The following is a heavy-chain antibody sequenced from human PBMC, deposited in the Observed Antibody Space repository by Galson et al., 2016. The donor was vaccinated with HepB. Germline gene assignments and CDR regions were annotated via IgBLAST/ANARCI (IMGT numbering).Heavy chain of an antibody. CDR3: ARDYYRSADY. J-gene: IGHJ4*02. V-gene: IGHV3-7*01. CDR1: GFTFSDHY. D-gene: IGHD3-22*01. Sequence: SLRLSCAASGFTFSDHYMDWVRQAPGKGLEWVANINQDGSDKYYVDSVKGRFTISRDNAKNSLYLQMNTLRAEDTAVYYCARDYYRSADYWGQGTLVTVSS. CDR2: INQDGSDK.